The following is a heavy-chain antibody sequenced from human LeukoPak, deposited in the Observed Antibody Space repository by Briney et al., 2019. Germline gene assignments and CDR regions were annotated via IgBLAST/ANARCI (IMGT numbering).Heavy chain of an antibody. CDR3: AKGDTTWELPHDY. J-gene: IGHJ4*02. V-gene: IGHV3-23*01. Sequence: YPGGSLRLSCAASGFTFSSYGMSWVRQAPGKGLEWVSAISGSGGSTYYADSVKGRFTISRDNSKNTLYLQMNSLRAEDTAVYYCAKGDTTWELPHDYWGQGTLVTVSS. CDR1: GFTFSSYG. D-gene: IGHD1-26*01. CDR2: ISGSGGST.